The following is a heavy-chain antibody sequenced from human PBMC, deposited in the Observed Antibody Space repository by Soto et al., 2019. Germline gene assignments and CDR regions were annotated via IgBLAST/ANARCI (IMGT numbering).Heavy chain of an antibody. CDR1: VFTFSIYA. Sequence: WGSLVLACASSVFTFSIYAMSWVRQAPGKGLEWVSAISGSGGSTYYADSVKGRFTISRDNSKNTLYLQMNSLRAEDTGVYYCAKDQPNDAFDIWGQGTMVTVSS. CDR2: ISGSGGST. J-gene: IGHJ3*02. V-gene: IGHV3-23*01. CDR3: AKDQPNDAFDI.